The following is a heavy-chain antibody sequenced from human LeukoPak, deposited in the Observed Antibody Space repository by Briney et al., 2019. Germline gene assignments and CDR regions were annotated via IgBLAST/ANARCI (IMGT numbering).Heavy chain of an antibody. J-gene: IGHJ4*02. CDR3: ARVRSSWFFDY. V-gene: IGHV3-33*01. Sequence: HPGGSLRLSCAASGFTFSSYGMHWVRQAPGKGLEWVAVIWYDGSNKYYADSVKGRLTISRDNSKNTLYLQMNSLRAEDTAVYYCARVRSSWFFDYWGQGTLVTVSS. CDR1: GFTFSSYG. D-gene: IGHD6-13*01. CDR2: IWYDGSNK.